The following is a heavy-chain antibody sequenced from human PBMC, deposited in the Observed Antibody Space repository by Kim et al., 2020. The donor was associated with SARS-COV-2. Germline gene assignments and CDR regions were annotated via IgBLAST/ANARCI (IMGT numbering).Heavy chain of an antibody. CDR3: AKDSPRRCSWRYAGPYY. CDR2: IYSGGSST. CDR1: GFTFSTYA. Sequence: GGSLRLSCAASGFTFSTYAMSWVRQAPGKGLEWVSVIYSGGSSTYYADSVKGRFTISRDNSKNTLYLQMNSLRAEDTAVYYCAKDSPRRCSWRYAGPYY. V-gene: IGHV3-23*03. J-gene: IGHJ6*01. D-gene: IGHD3-10*02.